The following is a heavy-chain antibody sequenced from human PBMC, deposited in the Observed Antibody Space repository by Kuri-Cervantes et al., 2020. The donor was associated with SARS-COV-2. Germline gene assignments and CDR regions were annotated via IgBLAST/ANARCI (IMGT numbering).Heavy chain of an antibody. V-gene: IGHV1-46*03. Sequence: ASVKVSCKASGYTFTSYYMHWVRQAPGQGLEWMGIINPSGGSTSYAQKLQGRVTMTRDTSTSTVYMELSSLRSEDTAVYYCASDYGDYAEYFQHWGQGTLVTVSS. J-gene: IGHJ1*01. CDR2: INPSGGST. CDR3: ASDYGDYAEYFQH. CDR1: GYTFTSYY. D-gene: IGHD4-17*01.